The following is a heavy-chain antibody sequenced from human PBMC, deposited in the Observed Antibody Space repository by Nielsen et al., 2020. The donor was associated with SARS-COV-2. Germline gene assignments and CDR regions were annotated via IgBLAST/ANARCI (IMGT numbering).Heavy chain of an antibody. CDR2: ISSSSSYI. Sequence: GESLKISCAASGFTFSSYSMNWVRQAPGKGLEWVSSISSSSSYIYYAESVKGRFTISRDNAKNSLYLQMNSLRAEDTAVYYCARGYSYGHFDYWGQGTLVTVSS. D-gene: IGHD5-18*01. CDR1: GFTFSSYS. CDR3: ARGYSYGHFDY. J-gene: IGHJ4*02. V-gene: IGHV3-21*01.